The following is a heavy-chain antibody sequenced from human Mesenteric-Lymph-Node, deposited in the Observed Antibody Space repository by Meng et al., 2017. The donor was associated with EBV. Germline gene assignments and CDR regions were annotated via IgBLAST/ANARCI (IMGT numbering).Heavy chain of an antibody. CDR2: ISNSGSTI. Sequence: QVQLWESGGGVVKPGGSLRLTCVASGFTFSDYYMSWIRQAPGKGLEWISYISNSGSTIYYSDSVEGRFTISRDAARTSLFLEMNSLRVEDTAVYYCARARWLIRDFDLWGQGTLVTVSS. J-gene: IGHJ4*02. CDR3: ARARWLIRDFDL. CDR1: GFTFSDYY. V-gene: IGHV3-11*01. D-gene: IGHD5-12*01.